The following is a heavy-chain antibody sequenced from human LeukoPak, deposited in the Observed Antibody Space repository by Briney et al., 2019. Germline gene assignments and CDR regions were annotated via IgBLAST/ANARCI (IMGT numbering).Heavy chain of an antibody. Sequence: GGSLRLSCAASGFTVSSNYMSWVRQAPGKGLEWVANMKQDGSEKYYVDSVKGRFTISRDNAKNSLYLQMNSLRAEDTAVYYCTRDNYDDSLWGQGTLVTVSS. J-gene: IGHJ4*02. CDR2: MKQDGSEK. V-gene: IGHV3-7*01. D-gene: IGHD3-22*01. CDR1: GFTVSSNY. CDR3: TRDNYDDSL.